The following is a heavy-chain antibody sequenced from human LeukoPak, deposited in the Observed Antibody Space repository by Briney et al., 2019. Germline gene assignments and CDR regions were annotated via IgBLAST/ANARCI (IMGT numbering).Heavy chain of an antibody. CDR3: ARGVVVTRRGPRYYFDY. J-gene: IGHJ4*02. V-gene: IGHV3-53*01. CDR2: IYSGGST. D-gene: IGHD4-23*01. Sequence: GGSLRLSCAASGFTVSSNYMSWVRQAPGKGLEWVSVIYSGGSTYYADSVKGRFTISRDNSKNTLYLQMNSLRAEDTAVYYCARGVVVTRRGPRYYFDYWGQGTLVTVSS. CDR1: GFTVSSNY.